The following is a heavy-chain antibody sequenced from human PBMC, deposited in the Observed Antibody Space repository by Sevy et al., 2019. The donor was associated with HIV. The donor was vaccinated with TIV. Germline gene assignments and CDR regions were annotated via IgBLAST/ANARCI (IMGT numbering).Heavy chain of an antibody. Sequence: TLSLTCTVSGGSISSGDYYWSWIRPHPGKGLEWVGYIYYSGSTYYNPSLKSRVTISVDTSKNQFSLKLSSVTAADTAVYYCARDRRQQLGLSYYYYYGLDVWGQGTTVTVSS. J-gene: IGHJ6*02. CDR1: GGSISSGDYY. CDR3: ARDRRQQLGLSYYYYYGLDV. CDR2: IYYSGST. V-gene: IGHV4-31*03. D-gene: IGHD6-13*01.